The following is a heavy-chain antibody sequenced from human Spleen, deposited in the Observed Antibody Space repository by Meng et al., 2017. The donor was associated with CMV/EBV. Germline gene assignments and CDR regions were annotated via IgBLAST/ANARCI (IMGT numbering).Heavy chain of an antibody. V-gene: IGHV3-53*01. J-gene: IGHJ4*02. Sequence: GESLKISCAASGFSVGSSYMNWVRQAQGKGLEWVSTITTGGTYYADSVKGRFTVSRDNSKNTLYLQLNSLRVEDTAVYYCAKRPGSGSYNKKYFDYWGQGALVTVSS. CDR1: GFSVGSSY. CDR3: AKRPGSGSYNKKYFDY. CDR2: ITTGGT. D-gene: IGHD3-3*01.